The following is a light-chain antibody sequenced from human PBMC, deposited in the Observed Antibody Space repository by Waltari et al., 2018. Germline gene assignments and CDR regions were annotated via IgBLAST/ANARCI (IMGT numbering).Light chain of an antibody. J-gene: IGLJ2*01. V-gene: IGLV1-44*01. CDR1: SSNIGSNP. CDR3: ATWDDTLNGLV. Sequence: QSVLTQPPSASGTPGQRVTISCSGSSSNIGSNPVNWYQLPPGTAPKLLMSRNSERPSGVPDRFSGSNSGASASLAISELQSEDEADYYCATWDDTLNGLVFGGGTKLTVL. CDR2: RNS.